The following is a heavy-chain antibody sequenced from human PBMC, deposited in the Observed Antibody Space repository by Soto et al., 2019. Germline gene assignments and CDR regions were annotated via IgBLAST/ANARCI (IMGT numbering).Heavy chain of an antibody. CDR3: TTDGATIFFDP. D-gene: IGHD3-10*02. CDR1: GFTFKNAW. J-gene: IGHJ5*02. CDR2: IKTKADAGTT. Sequence: QLVESGGGLVKPGGSLRLSCAASGFTFKNAWMSWVRQAPGKGLEWVGRIKTKADAGTTDYAAPVKGRFTISRDDSKNTLNLQMNSLKNEDTALYFCTTDGATIFFDPRGPVTLVTVSS. V-gene: IGHV3-15*01.